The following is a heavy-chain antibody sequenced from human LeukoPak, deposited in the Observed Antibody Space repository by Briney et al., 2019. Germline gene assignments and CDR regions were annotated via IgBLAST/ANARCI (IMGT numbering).Heavy chain of an antibody. J-gene: IGHJ5*02. V-gene: IGHV4-59*01. CDR3: ARGGDYCNSFDP. CDR1: GGSIRGYY. CDR2: IYCSGST. Sequence: SETLSLTCSVSGGSIRGYYWNWIRQPPGKGLEWIGYIYCSGSTNYNPSLKSRVTISVDKSKRQFSLNLTSVTAADTAVYYCARGGDYCNSFDPWGQGTLVSVSS. D-gene: IGHD4-17*01.